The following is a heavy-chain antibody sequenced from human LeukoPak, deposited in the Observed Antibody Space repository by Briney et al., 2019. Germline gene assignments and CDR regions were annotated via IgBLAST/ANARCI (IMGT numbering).Heavy chain of an antibody. D-gene: IGHD6-13*01. CDR2: ISSSSSYI. Sequence: GGSLRLSCAASGFTFSSYNMNWVRQAPGKGLEWVSSISSSSSYIYYADSVKGRFTISRDNAKNSLYLQMNSLRAEDTAVYYCARDLIAAGAVGSAAYWGQGTLVTVSS. CDR3: ARDLIAAGAVGSAAY. J-gene: IGHJ4*02. CDR1: GFTFSSYN. V-gene: IGHV3-21*01.